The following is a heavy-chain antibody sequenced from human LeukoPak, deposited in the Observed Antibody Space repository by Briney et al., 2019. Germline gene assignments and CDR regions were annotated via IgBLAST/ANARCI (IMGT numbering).Heavy chain of an antibody. D-gene: IGHD3-10*01. V-gene: IGHV4-59*13. CDR3: ARVGYYARAFDI. J-gene: IGHJ3*02. CDR2: IYYSGSA. CDR1: GGSIRSYY. Sequence: SETLSLTCTVSGGSIRSYYRSWIRQPPGKGLEWIGYIYYSGSANYNPSLKSRVTISVDTSKNQFSLKLSSVTAADTAVYYCARVGYYARAFDIWGQGTMVTVSS.